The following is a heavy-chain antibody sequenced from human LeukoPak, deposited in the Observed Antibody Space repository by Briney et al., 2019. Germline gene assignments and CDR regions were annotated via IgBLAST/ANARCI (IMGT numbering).Heavy chain of an antibody. J-gene: IGHJ6*02. D-gene: IGHD3-22*01. CDR1: GFTFSSYA. Sequence: GGSLRLSCAASGFTFSSYAMHWVRQAPGKGLEYVSAISSNGGSTYYANSVKGRFTISRDNSKNTLYLQMGSLRAEDMAVYYCARAHYYDSCGYYYYGMDVWGQGTTVTVS. CDR3: ARAHYYDSCGYYYYGMDV. CDR2: ISSNGGST. V-gene: IGHV3-64*01.